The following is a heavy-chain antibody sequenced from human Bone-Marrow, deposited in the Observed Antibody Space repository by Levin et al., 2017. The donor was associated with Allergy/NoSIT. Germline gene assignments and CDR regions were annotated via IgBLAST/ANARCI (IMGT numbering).Heavy chain of an antibody. CDR1: GGSISSSSYY. V-gene: IGHV4-39*01. D-gene: IGHD3-9*01. CDR2: IYYSGST. Sequence: GSLRLSCTVSGGSISSSSYYWGWIRQPPGKGLEWIGSIYYSGSTYYNPSLKSRVTISVDTSKNQFSLKLSSVTAADTAVYYCARGGVRYFDWLAPANWGQGTLVTVSS. J-gene: IGHJ4*02. CDR3: ARGGVRYFDWLAPAN.